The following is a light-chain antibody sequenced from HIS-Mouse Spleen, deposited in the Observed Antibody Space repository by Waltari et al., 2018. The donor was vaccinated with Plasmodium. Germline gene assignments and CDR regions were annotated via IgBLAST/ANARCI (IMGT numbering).Light chain of an antibody. J-gene: IGLJ2*01. Sequence: QPVLTQPPSVSAAPGQNVTIPCSRSRPNIGTNYVSWYQQLPGTAPKLLIYDNNKRPSGIPDRFSGSKTGTSATLGITGRQTGDEADYYCGTWDSSLSAGVVFGGGTKLTVL. V-gene: IGLV1-51*01. CDR2: DNN. CDR1: RPNIGTNY. CDR3: GTWDSSLSAGVV.